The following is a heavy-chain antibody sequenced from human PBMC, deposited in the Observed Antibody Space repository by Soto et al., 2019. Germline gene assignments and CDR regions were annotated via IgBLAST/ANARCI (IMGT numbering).Heavy chain of an antibody. Sequence: EVQLVESGGGLVQPGESLRLSCAASGFTFSSYWMHWVRQAPGKGLVWVSLSNSDWSSTSYAGSVKGRFTISRDNGKNTRYLQMNSLRAEDTAVYYCVRTSLVVAAATREDYWGQGTLVTVSS. CDR1: GFTFSSYW. V-gene: IGHV3-74*01. CDR3: VRTSLVVAAATREDY. CDR2: SNSDWSST. D-gene: IGHD2-15*01. J-gene: IGHJ4*02.